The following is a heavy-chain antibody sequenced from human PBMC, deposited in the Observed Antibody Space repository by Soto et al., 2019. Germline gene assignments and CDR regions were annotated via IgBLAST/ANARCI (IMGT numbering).Heavy chain of an antibody. CDR2: ISGDGSST. CDR1: EFTFRSYW. V-gene: IGHV3-74*01. D-gene: IGHD1-7*01. CDR3: ARSLPGTYGAFDL. J-gene: IGHJ3*01. Sequence: GGSLRLSCAASEFTFRSYWMHWVRQSPGKGLVWVSRISGDGSSTSYADSVKGRFTISRDNAKNTMNLQMDSLRAEDTAAYYCARSLPGTYGAFDLWGQGTMVTVSS.